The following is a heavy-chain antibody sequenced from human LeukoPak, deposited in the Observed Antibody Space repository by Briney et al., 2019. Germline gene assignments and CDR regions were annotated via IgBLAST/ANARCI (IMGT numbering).Heavy chain of an antibody. CDR2: ISSSSSYI. CDR3: ARPLDVYSGPDY. CDR1: GFTFSSYS. J-gene: IGHJ4*02. D-gene: IGHD6-19*01. V-gene: IGHV3-21*01. Sequence: GGSLRLSCAASGFTFSSYSMNWVRQAPGKGLEWVSSISSSSSYIYYADSVKGRLTISRDNAKNSLYLQMNSLRAEDTAVYYCARPLDVYSGPDYWGQGTLVTVSS.